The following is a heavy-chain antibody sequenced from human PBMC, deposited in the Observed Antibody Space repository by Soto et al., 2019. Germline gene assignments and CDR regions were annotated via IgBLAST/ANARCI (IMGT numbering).Heavy chain of an antibody. CDR3: ARGGLAYCGGDCYAGVDY. Sequence: GGSLRLSCAASGFTFSSYWMHWVRQAPGKGLVWVSRINSDGSSTSYADSVKGRFTISRDNAKNTLYLQMNSLRAEDTAVYYCARGGLAYCGGDCYAGVDYWGQGTLVTVAS. CDR1: GFTFSSYW. V-gene: IGHV3-74*01. J-gene: IGHJ4*02. CDR2: INSDGSST. D-gene: IGHD2-21*02.